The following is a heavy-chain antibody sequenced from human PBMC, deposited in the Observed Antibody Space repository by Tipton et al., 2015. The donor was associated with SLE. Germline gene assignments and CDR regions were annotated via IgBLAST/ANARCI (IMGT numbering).Heavy chain of an antibody. V-gene: IGHV4-59*12. CDR1: GDSIGTYY. Sequence: TLSLTCSVSGDSIGTYYWGWVRQPPGKGLEWIGYVFYSGRTYYNPSLKSRVTISVDTSKNQFSLRMTSVTAADTAVYYCARERITTMTTGWFDPWGQGSLVTVSS. D-gene: IGHD4-17*01. CDR2: VFYSGRT. J-gene: IGHJ5*02. CDR3: ARERITTMTTGWFDP.